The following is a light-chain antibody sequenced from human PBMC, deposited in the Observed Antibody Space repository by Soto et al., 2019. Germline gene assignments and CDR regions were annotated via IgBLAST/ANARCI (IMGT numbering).Light chain of an antibody. Sequence: EIVLTQSPDTLSLSPGERATLSCRASQSVSSSYLAWYQQTPGQAPRLPIYGTSNRATGIPDRFSGSGSGTDFTLTISRLEPEDFAVYYCQPYGNSRWTFGQGTKVDIK. CDR1: QSVSSSY. CDR3: QPYGNSRWT. CDR2: GTS. V-gene: IGKV3-20*01. J-gene: IGKJ1*01.